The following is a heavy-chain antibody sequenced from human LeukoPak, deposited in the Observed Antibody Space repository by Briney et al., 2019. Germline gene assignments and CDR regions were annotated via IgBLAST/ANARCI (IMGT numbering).Heavy chain of an antibody. Sequence: SETLSLTCTVSGASFSSSTYYWGWLRQPPGKGLEWIGSIYYGGGTYYNPSLKSRVTMSVDTSKKQFSLKLSSVTAADTAVYYCARHAGGIAAAGTRPFDYWGQGTLVTVSS. D-gene: IGHD6-13*01. CDR3: ARHAGGIAAAGTRPFDY. CDR1: GASFSSSTYY. V-gene: IGHV4-39*01. J-gene: IGHJ4*02. CDR2: IYYGGGT.